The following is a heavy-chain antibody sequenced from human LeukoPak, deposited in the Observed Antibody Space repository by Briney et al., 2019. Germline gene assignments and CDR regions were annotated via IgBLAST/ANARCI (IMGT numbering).Heavy chain of an antibody. CDR1: GFAFSSYW. CDR2: ISYDGSNK. D-gene: IGHD3-22*01. Sequence: GGSLRLSCAASGFAFSSYWMHWVRQAPGKGLEWVAVISYDGSNKYYADSVKGRFTISRDNSKNTLYLQMNSLRAEDTAVYYCAKEYYYDSSGYYFRGYYYFDYWGQATMVTVSS. V-gene: IGHV3-30*18. CDR3: AKEYYYDSSGYYFRGYYYFDY. J-gene: IGHJ4*02.